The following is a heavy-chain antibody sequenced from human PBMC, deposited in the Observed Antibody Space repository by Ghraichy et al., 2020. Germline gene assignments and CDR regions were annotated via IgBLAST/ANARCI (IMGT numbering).Heavy chain of an antibody. Sequence: ESLNISCTVSGASITSYYWSWIRQSPGKGLEWLGYFSSSGSTDYSPSLKSRVTISVDTSKNHFFLRLSSVTAADTAVYYCARDRPNYYDSSEGYYYYMDVWGKGTTVTVSS. V-gene: IGHV4-59*01. CDR2: FSSSGST. CDR1: GASITSYY. CDR3: ARDRPNYYDSSEGYYYYMDV. J-gene: IGHJ6*03. D-gene: IGHD3-22*01.